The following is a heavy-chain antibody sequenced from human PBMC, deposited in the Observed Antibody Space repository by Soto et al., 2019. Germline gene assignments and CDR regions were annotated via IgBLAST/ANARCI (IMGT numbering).Heavy chain of an antibody. CDR1: CGSVSSVVYY. V-gene: IGHV4-61*08. CDR3: ARDDNFGYHSSGRFEY. J-gene: IGHJ4*02. Sequence: WETLSLTCSFSCGSVSSVVYYWRWISQPPWKGLELIGYISNSGMTNYNPSLTSRGSISLDTSKNEFSRKLSXVTAADTALYCSARDDNFGYHSSGRFEYWGQGTAFTVSS. CDR2: ISNSGMT. D-gene: IGHD3-22*01.